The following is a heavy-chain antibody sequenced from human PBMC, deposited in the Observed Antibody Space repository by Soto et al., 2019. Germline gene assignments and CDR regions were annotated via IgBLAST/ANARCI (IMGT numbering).Heavy chain of an antibody. D-gene: IGHD3-10*01. CDR3: ARAGNWFDP. Sequence: SSETLSLTCTVSGGSISSSPYYWGWIRQPPGKGLECIGIINYSGTTYNNPSLKSRVTISVDTTKNQFSLNLKSVTAADTAVYYCARAGNWFDPWGQGTLVTVSS. CDR1: GGSISSSPYY. V-gene: IGHV4-39*01. J-gene: IGHJ5*02. CDR2: INYSGTT.